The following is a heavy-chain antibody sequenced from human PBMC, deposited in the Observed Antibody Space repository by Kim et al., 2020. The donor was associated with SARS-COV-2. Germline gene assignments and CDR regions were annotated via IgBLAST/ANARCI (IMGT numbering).Heavy chain of an antibody. J-gene: IGHJ4*02. CDR1: GYTFTNYA. CDR3: ARGIWGSYRYTDS. Sequence: ASVKVSCKASGYTFTNYAISWVRQAPGQGLEWMGWINTDTGNPTYAQAFTGRFVFSVDTSVSTTYLQISSLKADDTALYYCARGIWGSYRYTDSWGQGTL. V-gene: IGHV7-4-1*02. D-gene: IGHD3-16*02. CDR2: INTDTGNP.